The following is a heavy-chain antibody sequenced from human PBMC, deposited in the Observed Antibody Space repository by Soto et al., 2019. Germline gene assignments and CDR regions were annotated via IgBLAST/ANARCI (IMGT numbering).Heavy chain of an antibody. J-gene: IGHJ1*01. V-gene: IGHV3-23*01. CDR3: AKDGRIAARTPFAEYFQQ. D-gene: IGHD6-6*01. Sequence: GGSLRLSCAASGFTFSSYAMSWVRQAPGKGLEWVSAISGSGVSTCYADSVKGRFTISRDNSKNTLYLQMNSLRAEDTAVYYCAKDGRIAARTPFAEYFQQWGQGTMLTVYS. CDR2: ISGSGVST. CDR1: GFTFSSYA.